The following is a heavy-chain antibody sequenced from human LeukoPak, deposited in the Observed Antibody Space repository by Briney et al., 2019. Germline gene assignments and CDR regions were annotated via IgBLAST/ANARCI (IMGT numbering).Heavy chain of an antibody. CDR1: GFTLNGYW. V-gene: IGHV3-74*01. D-gene: IGHD1-26*01. CDR2: INSDGSTT. CDR3: ARVATESYDWFDP. J-gene: IGHJ5*02. Sequence: GGSLRLSCAAPGFTLNGYWMHWVRQAPGKGLVWVSRINSDGSTTSYADSVKGRFTISRDNSKNTLYLQMNSLRAEDTAVYFCARVATESYDWFDPWGQGTLVTVSS.